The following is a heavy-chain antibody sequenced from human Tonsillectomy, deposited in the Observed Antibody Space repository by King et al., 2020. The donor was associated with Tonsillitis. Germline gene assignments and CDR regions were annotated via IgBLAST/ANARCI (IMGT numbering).Heavy chain of an antibody. J-gene: IGHJ3*02. D-gene: IGHD4-23*01. V-gene: IGHV1-2*02. CDR3: AMWYDYGGNSGVDDAFDI. CDR2: IDPNSGGT. CDR1: GYTFTDYY. Sequence: QLVQSGAEVKKPGASVKVSCKASGYTFTDYYMHWVRQAPGQGLEWMGWIDPNSGGTNYAQKLQGRVTMTRDTSISTASMEQGRLRADDTAVYYCAMWYDYGGNSGVDDAFDIWGQGTMVTVSS.